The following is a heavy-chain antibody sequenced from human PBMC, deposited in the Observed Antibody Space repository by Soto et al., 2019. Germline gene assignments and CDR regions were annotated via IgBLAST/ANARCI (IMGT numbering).Heavy chain of an antibody. CDR1: GFAFRSYN. Sequence: PGGSLRLSCAASGFAFRSYNMNWVRQAPGKGLEWVASISSSSSYIYYADSVKGRFTISRDNAKNSLYLQMNSLRAEDTAVYYCAVLIFGVVPNLYYGMDVWGQGTTVTVSS. J-gene: IGHJ6*02. CDR3: AVLIFGVVPNLYYGMDV. V-gene: IGHV3-21*01. D-gene: IGHD3-3*01. CDR2: ISSSSSYI.